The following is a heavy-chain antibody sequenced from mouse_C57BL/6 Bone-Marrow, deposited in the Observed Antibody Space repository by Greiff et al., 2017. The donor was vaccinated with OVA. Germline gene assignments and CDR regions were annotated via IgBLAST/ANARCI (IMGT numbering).Heavy chain of an antibody. J-gene: IGHJ3*01. D-gene: IGHD1-1*01. CDR2: ISNGGGST. CDR3: ARHDYYGSSYPAWFAY. V-gene: IGHV5-12*01. CDR1: GFTFSDYY. Sequence: EVHLVESGGGLVQPGGSLKLSCAASGFTFSDYYMYWVRQTPEKRLEWVAYISNGGGSTYYPDTVKGRFTISRDNAKNTLYLQMSRLKSEDTAMYYCARHDYYGSSYPAWFAYWGQGTLVTVSA.